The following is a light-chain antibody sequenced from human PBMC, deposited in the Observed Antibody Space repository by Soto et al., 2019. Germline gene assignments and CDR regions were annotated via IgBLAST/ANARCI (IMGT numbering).Light chain of an antibody. CDR3: QQYGKLPLT. Sequence: EIVLTQSPATLSLSPGERATLSCRASQSAGIKLAWYQKKPGQAPTLLIYDASSRVTGIPGRFTASGSGTDFTLTISRLEPEDFAVYICQQYGKLPLTFGGGTKVESK. V-gene: IGKV3-20*01. CDR1: QSAGIK. J-gene: IGKJ4*01. CDR2: DAS.